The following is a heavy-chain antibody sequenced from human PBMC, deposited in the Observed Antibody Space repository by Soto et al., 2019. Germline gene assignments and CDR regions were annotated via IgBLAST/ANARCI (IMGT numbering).Heavy chain of an antibody. D-gene: IGHD1-20*01. CDR2: IYHSGST. V-gene: IGHV4-4*02. Sequence: SETLSLTCAVSGGSISSSNWWSWVRQPPGKGLEWIGEIYHSGSTNYNPSLKSRVTISVDKSKNQFSLKLSSVTAADTAVYYCARDRRELSITGTVYYYGMDVWGQGTTVTVSS. CDR1: GGSISSSNW. CDR3: ARDRRELSITGTVYYYGMDV. J-gene: IGHJ6*02.